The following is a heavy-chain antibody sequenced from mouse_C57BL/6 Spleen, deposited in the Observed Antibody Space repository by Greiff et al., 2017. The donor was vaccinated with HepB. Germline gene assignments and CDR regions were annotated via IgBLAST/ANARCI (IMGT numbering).Heavy chain of an antibody. CDR1: GYAFSSSW. CDR2: IYPGDGDT. CDR3: ARLGFTGTEFAY. J-gene: IGHJ3*01. V-gene: IGHV1-82*01. Sequence: QVQLQQSGPELVKPGASVKISCKASGYAFSSSWMNWVKQRPGKGLEWIGRIYPGDGDTNYNGKFKGKATLTADKSSSTAYMQLSSLTSEDSAVYFCARLGFTGTEFAYWGQGTLVTVSA. D-gene: IGHD4-1*01.